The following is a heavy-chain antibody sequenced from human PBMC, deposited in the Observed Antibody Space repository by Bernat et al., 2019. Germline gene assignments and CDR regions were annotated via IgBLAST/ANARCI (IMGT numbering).Heavy chain of an antibody. D-gene: IGHD1-26*01. CDR1: GFTFSSYA. CDR2: ISGSGGST. V-gene: IGHV3-23*01. J-gene: IGHJ3*02. CDR3: AKAVVGATFHAFDI. Sequence: EEQLLESGGGLVQPGGSLRLSCAASGFTFSSYAMSWVRQAPGKGLEWVSTISGSGGSTYYADSVKGRFTISRDNSRNTLYLQMNRLRAEDTAIYYCAKAVVGATFHAFDIWGQGTMVTVSS.